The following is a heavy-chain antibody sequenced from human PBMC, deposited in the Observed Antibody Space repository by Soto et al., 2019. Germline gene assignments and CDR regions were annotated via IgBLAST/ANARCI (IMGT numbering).Heavy chain of an antibody. J-gene: IGHJ6*02. V-gene: IGHV5-10-1*01. CDR3: ATNPIGYCSSTSCSGDYYYGMDV. Sequence: GESLKISCKGSGYSFTSYWISWVRQMPGKGLEWMGRIDPSDSYTNYSPSFQGHVTISADKSISTAYLQWSSLKASDTAMYYCATNPIGYCSSTSCSGDYYYGMDVWGQGTTVTVSS. CDR1: GYSFTSYW. D-gene: IGHD2-2*01. CDR2: IDPSDSYT.